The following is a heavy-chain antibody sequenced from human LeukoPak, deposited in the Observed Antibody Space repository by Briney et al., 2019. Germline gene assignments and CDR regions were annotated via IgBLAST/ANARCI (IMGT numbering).Heavy chain of an antibody. CDR1: GYTFTSYG. Sequence: ASVKVSCKASGYTFTSYGISWVRQAPGQGLEWMGWISAYNGNTNYAQKLQGRVTMTTDTSTSTAYMELRSLRSDDTAVYYCARYYDFWSGYSKYYFDYWGRGTLVTVSS. J-gene: IGHJ4*02. CDR2: ISAYNGNT. CDR3: ARYYDFWSGYSKYYFDY. D-gene: IGHD3-3*01. V-gene: IGHV1-18*01.